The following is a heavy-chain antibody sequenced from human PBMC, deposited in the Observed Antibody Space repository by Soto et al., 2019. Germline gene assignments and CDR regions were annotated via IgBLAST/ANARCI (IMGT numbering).Heavy chain of an antibody. Sequence: PGGSLRLSCAASGFTFSTYAMTWVRQAPGKGLEWVSIISSSGDATYYVDSVKGRFTISRDNSRNTLNLQMNSLRAEDTAVYYCEKNGDFWSWGMDVWGQGTTVTVSS. D-gene: IGHD3-3*01. CDR1: GFTFSTYA. V-gene: IGHV3-23*01. CDR2: ISSSGDAT. CDR3: EKNGDFWSWGMDV. J-gene: IGHJ6*02.